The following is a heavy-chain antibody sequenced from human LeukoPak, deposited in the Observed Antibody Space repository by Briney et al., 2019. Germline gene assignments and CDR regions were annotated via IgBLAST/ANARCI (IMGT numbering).Heavy chain of an antibody. V-gene: IGHV1-2*02. CDR3: ARVPAAIGPYYYYMDV. CDR2: INPNSGGT. D-gene: IGHD2-2*02. CDR1: GYTFTGYY. J-gene: IGHJ6*03. Sequence: ASVKVSCKASGYTFTGYYMHWVRQAPGQGLEWMGWINPNSGGTNYARKFQGRVTMTRDTSISTAYMELSRLRSDDTAVYYCARVPAAIGPYYYYMDVWGKGTTVTVSS.